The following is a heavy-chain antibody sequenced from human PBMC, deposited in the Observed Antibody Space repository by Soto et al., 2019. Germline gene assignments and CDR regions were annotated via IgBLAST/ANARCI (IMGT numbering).Heavy chain of an antibody. CDR2: VYYRGRS. D-gene: IGHD2-8*01. Sequence: PSETLSLTCTVSGGSVSNSNYCWGWIRQSAGKGLEWIGSVYYRGRSYSKSSVKSRVTISVDTSKNQFSLNLNSVTASDTAVYYCVSQRTSVLTQAYFDYWGPGALVTVSS. CDR3: VSQRTSVLTQAYFDY. CDR1: GGSVSNSNYC. J-gene: IGHJ4*02. V-gene: IGHV4-39*01.